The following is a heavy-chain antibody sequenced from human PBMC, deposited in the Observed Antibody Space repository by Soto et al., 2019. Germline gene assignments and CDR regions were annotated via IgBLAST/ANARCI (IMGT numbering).Heavy chain of an antibody. CDR1: GFTFSSYG. V-gene: IGHV3-30*18. D-gene: IGHD6-13*01. J-gene: IGHJ5*02. CDR3: AKSAAASNWFDP. CDR2: ISYDGSNK. Sequence: GGSLRLSCAASGFTFSSYGMHWVRQAPGKGLEWVAVISYDGSNKYYADSVKGRFTISRDNSKNTLYLQMNSLRAEDTAVYYCAKSAAASNWFDPWGQGTLVTVSS.